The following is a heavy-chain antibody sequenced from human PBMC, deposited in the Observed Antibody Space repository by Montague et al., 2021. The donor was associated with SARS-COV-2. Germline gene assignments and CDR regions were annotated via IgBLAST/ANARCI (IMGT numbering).Heavy chain of an antibody. CDR2: ISGGGDIT. V-gene: IGHV3-23*01. CDR3: AKGEVGYCISTSCYFVY. CDR1: GFTFNTYT. D-gene: IGHD2-2*01. J-gene: IGHJ4*02. Sequence: LRLSCAASGFTFNTYTMTWVRQAPGKGLEWVSSISGGGDITYYADSVQGRFTISRDNSKNTLYLQMNSLRAEDTALYFCAKGEVGYCISTSCYFVYWGQGTLVTVSS.